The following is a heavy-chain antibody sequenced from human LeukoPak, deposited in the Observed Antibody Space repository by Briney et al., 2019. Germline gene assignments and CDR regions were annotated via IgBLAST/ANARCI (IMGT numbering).Heavy chain of an antibody. D-gene: IGHD4-17*01. CDR1: GFTFSSYA. J-gene: IGHJ4*02. CDR2: ISGSNDNT. V-gene: IGHV3-23*01. Sequence: GGSLRLSCAASGFTFSSYAMGWVRQAPGKGLEWVSSISGSNDNTYYADSVKDRFTISRDNSKNTLSLLMNSLRAEDTAVYYCAKGRGTTVTSAANYWGQGTLVTVSS. CDR3: AKGRGTTVTSAANY.